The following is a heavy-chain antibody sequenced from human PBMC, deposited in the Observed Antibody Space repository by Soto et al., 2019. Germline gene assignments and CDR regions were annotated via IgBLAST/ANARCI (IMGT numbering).Heavy chain of an antibody. CDR2: INPNSGGT. CDR1: GYTFTGYY. Sequence: ASVKVSCKASGYTFTGYYMHWVRQAPGQGLEWMGWINPNSGGTNYAQKFQGWVTMTRDTSISTAYMELSRLRSDDTAVYYCARERVPAAFYYYYGMDVWGQGTTVTVSS. J-gene: IGHJ6*02. V-gene: IGHV1-2*04. CDR3: ARERVPAAFYYYYGMDV. D-gene: IGHD2-2*01.